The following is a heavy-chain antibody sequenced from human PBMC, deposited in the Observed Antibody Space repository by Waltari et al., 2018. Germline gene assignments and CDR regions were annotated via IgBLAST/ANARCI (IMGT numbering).Heavy chain of an antibody. CDR3: ARLEDCTGGNCYSGNHYAVDV. J-gene: IGHJ6*02. D-gene: IGHD2-15*01. CDR1: ASTFHGYY. Sequence: VQLQQRGAVLLKPSETLSLTCAGDASTFHGYYWTWTHQSPGKGLEWIGEINHSGNTNCHTSLRSRAARSVNTPKEQFSLKVTSVSAADTAVYYCARLEDCTGGNCYSGNHYAVDVWGPGTRVTVSS. V-gene: IGHV4-34*01. CDR2: INHSGNT.